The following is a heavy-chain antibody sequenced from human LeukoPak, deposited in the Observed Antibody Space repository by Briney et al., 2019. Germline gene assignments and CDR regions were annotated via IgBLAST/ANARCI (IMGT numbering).Heavy chain of an antibody. J-gene: IGHJ6*04. CDR3: AKAVRGVITLMDV. V-gene: IGHV3-23*01. CDR2: ISGSGGST. Sequence: GGSLRLSCAASGFTFSDHYMDWVRQAPGKGLEWVSAISGSGGSTYYADSVKGRFTISRDNSKNTLYLQMNSLRAEDTAVYYCAKAVRGVITLMDVWGKGTTVTISS. CDR1: GFTFSDHY. D-gene: IGHD3-10*01.